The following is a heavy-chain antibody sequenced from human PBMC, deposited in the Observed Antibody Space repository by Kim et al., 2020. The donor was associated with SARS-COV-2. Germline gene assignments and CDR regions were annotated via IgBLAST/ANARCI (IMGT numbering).Heavy chain of an antibody. CDR3: ARDLHSSGGKFSQFDY. V-gene: IGHV3-11*01. CDR2: ISSSGTTI. J-gene: IGHJ4*02. Sequence: GGSLRLSCAASGFTFSDYYMNWIRQAPGKGLEWVAYISSSGTTIYYADSVKGRFTISRDNGKNSVYLQMISLRAEDTAMYYCARDLHSSGGKFSQFDYWGQGTLATVSS. D-gene: IGHD6-19*01. CDR1: GFTFSDYY.